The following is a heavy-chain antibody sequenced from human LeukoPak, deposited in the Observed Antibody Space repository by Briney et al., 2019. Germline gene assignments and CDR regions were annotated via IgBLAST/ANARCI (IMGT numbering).Heavy chain of an antibody. V-gene: IGHV4-39*07. Sequence: SETLSLTCTVSGGSINTPNYYWGWIRQTPGKGLEWIGNIFYSGGTYYSPSLTSRVTISLDTSRNQFSLRLNAVTAADTAVFYCASLRVPGYFDYWGQGTLVTVSS. D-gene: IGHD3-16*01. CDR1: GGSINTPNYY. CDR3: ASLRVPGYFDY. CDR2: IFYSGGT. J-gene: IGHJ4*03.